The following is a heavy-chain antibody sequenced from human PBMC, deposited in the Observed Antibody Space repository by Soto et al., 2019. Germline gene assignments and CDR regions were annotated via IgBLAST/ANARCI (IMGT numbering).Heavy chain of an antibody. CDR1: GGTFSSYA. J-gene: IGHJ6*02. D-gene: IGHD3-3*01. CDR3: ARDARITIFGVVILYGMDV. V-gene: IGHV1-69*13. CDR2: IIPIFGTA. Sequence: SVKVSCKXSGGTFSSYAISWVRQAPGQGLEWMGGIIPIFGTANYAQKFQGRVTITADESTSTAYMELSSLRSEDTAVYYCARDARITIFGVVILYGMDVWGQGTTVTVSS.